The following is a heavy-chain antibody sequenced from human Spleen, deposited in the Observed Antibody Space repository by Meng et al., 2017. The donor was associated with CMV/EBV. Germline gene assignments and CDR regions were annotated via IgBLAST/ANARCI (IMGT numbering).Heavy chain of an antibody. CDR1: GFSFSSHA. Sequence: GGSLRLSCRASGFSFSSHAMHWVRQAPAKGLEWVAATSYDGSGQHYADSVKGRFTISRDKSMNTLYLQMNSLRADDTAVYYCVRDSTVLGSGDDLLTGRPFNYYFGLDVWGQGTTVTVSS. D-gene: IGHD3-9*01. V-gene: IGHV3-30*14. J-gene: IGHJ6*02. CDR3: VRDSTVLGSGDDLLTGRPFNYYFGLDV. CDR2: TSYDGSGQ.